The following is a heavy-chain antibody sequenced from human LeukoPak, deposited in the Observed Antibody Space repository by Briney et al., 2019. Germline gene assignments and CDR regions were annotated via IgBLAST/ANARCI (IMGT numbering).Heavy chain of an antibody. CDR2: IYSGGST. CDR1: GFTVSSNY. V-gene: IGHV3-66*02. CDR3: ARSPVGYGDVYFFDY. Sequence: PGGSLRLSCAASGFTVSSNYMSWVRQAPGKGLEWVSVIYSGGSTYYADSVKGRFTISRDNSENTMYLQMNSLRAEDTAVYYCARSPVGYGDVYFFDYWGQGTLVTVSS. D-gene: IGHD4-17*01. J-gene: IGHJ4*02.